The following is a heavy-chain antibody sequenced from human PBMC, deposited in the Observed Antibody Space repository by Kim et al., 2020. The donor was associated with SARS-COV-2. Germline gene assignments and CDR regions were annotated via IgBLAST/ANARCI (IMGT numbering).Heavy chain of an antibody. J-gene: IGHJ5*02. Sequence: TTSHPPLTSRVTISVDTSKNQFSLKLSSVTAADTAVYYCAREGASRWFDPWGQGTLVTVSS. CDR2: T. D-gene: IGHD1-26*01. CDR3: AREGASRWFDP. V-gene: IGHV4-39*07.